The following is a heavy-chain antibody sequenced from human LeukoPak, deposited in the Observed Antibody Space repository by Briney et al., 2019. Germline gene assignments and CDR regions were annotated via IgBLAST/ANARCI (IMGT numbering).Heavy chain of an antibody. V-gene: IGHV3-23*01. CDR2: ISGSGGST. J-gene: IGHJ4*02. CDR1: GFTFSSYA. CDR3: ASRISSSSGFDY. D-gene: IGHD6-6*01. Sequence: EGSLRLSCAASGFTFSSYAMSWVRQAPGKGLEWVSAISGSGGSTYYADSVKGRFTISRDNSKNTPYLQMNSLRAEDTAVYYCASRISSSSGFDYWGQGTLVTVSS.